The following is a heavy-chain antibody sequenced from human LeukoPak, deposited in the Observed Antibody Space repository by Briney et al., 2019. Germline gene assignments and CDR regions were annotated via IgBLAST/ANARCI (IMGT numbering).Heavy chain of an antibody. CDR1: GFTFSSYS. V-gene: IGHV3-21*01. Sequence: GGSLRLSCAASGFTFSSYSMNWVRQAPGKGLEWVSSISSSSSYIYYADSVEGRFTIPRDNAKNSLYLQMNSLRAEDTAVYYCALQGDYFDYWGQGTLVTVSS. CDR3: ALQGDYFDY. D-gene: IGHD4-11*01. J-gene: IGHJ4*02. CDR2: ISSSSSYI.